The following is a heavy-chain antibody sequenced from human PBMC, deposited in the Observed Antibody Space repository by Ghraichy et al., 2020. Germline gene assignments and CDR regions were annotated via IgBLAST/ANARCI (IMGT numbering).Heavy chain of an antibody. D-gene: IGHD3-16*01. Sequence: SETLSLTCAVYGGSFSGYYWSWIRQPPGKGLEWIGEINHSGSTNYNPSLKSRVTISVDTSKNQFSLKLSSVTAADTAVYYCARMRAIGGGVDYWGQGTLVTVSS. CDR2: INHSGST. CDR3: ARMRAIGGGVDY. J-gene: IGHJ4*02. CDR1: GGSFSGYY. V-gene: IGHV4-34*01.